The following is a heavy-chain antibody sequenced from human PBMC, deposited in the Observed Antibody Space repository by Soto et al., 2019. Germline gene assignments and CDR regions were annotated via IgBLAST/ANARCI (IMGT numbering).Heavy chain of an antibody. CDR2: ISSSSSYI. Sequence: GGSLRLSCAASGFTFSSYSMNWVRQAPGKGLEWVSSISSSSSYIYYADSVKGRFTISRDNAKNSLYLQMNSLGAEDTAVYYCARDNSDFWSGYYALHAFDIWGQGTMVTVSS. J-gene: IGHJ3*02. CDR3: ARDNSDFWSGYYALHAFDI. CDR1: GFTFSSYS. D-gene: IGHD3-3*01. V-gene: IGHV3-21*01.